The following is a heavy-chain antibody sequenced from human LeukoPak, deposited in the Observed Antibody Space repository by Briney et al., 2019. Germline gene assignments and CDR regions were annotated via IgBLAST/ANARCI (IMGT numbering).Heavy chain of an antibody. CDR1: GFTFSSYS. CDR3: ARRPTDIVVVPAAGGLNYYYYMDV. Sequence: PGGPLRLSCAASGFTFSSYSMNWVRQAPGKGLEWVSYISSSSSTIYYADSVKGRFTISRDNAKNSLYLQMNSLRAEDTAVYYCARRPTDIVVVPAAGGLNYYYYMDVWGKGTTVTVSS. CDR2: ISSSSSTI. V-gene: IGHV3-48*01. J-gene: IGHJ6*03. D-gene: IGHD2-2*01.